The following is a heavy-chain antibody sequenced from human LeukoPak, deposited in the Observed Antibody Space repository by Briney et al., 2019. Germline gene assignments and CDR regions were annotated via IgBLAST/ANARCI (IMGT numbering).Heavy chain of an antibody. CDR2: IYPCGSA. CDR1: GIALNTND. V-gene: IGHV3-66*02. CDR3: VGKGGGDNCR. J-gene: IGHJ4*01. D-gene: IGHD4-23*01. Sequence: GGSLRLSCAASGIALNTNDMNWIRQAPGKGLEWVSIIYPCGSAFYTASVKGRFTVTRDESKNMMFLQMNPLTPDDTAMYYCVGKGGGDNCRWGQEALVTVSS.